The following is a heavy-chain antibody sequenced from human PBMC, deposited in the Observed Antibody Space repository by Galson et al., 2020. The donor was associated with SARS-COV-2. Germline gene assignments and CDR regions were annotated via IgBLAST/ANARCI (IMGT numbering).Heavy chain of an antibody. CDR3: AREFVYYDSGAIDY. Sequence: SCASSGFTFSSYAMHWVRQAPGKGLEWVAVISYDGSNKYYADSVKGRFTISRDNSKNTLYLQMNSQRAEDTAVYYCAREFVYYDSGAIDYWGQGTLVIVSS. CDR1: GFTFSSYA. J-gene: IGHJ4*02. D-gene: IGHD3-22*01. V-gene: IGHV3-30*04. CDR2: ISYDGSNK.